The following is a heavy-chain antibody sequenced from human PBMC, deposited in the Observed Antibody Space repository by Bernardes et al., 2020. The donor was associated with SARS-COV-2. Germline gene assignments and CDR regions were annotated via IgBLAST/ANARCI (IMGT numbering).Heavy chain of an antibody. J-gene: IGHJ4*02. Sequence: SETLSLTCAVSGGSIHSSYWHWIRQPPGPGLAWIGYFYYSGLTHYNPSLESRVTISADTSKNRFSLKLTSVTAADTAVYYCGSGDYGDYVDYWGQGTLVNVSS. CDR3: GSGDYGDYVDY. CDR1: GGSIHSSY. CDR2: FYYSGLT. D-gene: IGHD4-17*01. V-gene: IGHV4-59*01.